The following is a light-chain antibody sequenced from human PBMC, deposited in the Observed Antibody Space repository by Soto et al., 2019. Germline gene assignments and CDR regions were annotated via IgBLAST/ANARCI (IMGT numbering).Light chain of an antibody. J-gene: IGKJ5*01. V-gene: IGKV3-15*01. Sequence: IVVTQSPATLSVSPGERATLSCRASQSVSTNLAWYQQKPGQAPRLLIYGASTRATGIPARFSGSGSGTEFTLTISSLQSEDVAVYYCQQFHNWPPITFGQGTRLEN. CDR1: QSVSTN. CDR3: QQFHNWPPIT. CDR2: GAS.